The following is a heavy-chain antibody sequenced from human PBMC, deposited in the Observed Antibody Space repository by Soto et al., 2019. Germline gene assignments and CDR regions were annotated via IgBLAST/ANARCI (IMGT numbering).Heavy chain of an antibody. Sequence: EVQVVESGGGLVQPGGSLRLSCAASGFTFTSYWMTWVRQAPGRGLEWVANINKDGSEKSYVDSVKGRFTISRDNAKSSLYLQMNSLRADDTAVHYCVREIASRLWGKGTTVILSS. D-gene: IGHD2-21*01. CDR3: VREIASRL. CDR2: INKDGSEK. J-gene: IGHJ6*04. V-gene: IGHV3-7*01. CDR1: GFTFTSYW.